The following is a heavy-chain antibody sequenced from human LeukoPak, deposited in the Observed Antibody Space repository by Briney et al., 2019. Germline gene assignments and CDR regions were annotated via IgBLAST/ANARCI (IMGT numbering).Heavy chain of an antibody. CDR1: GFTCTEAW. CDR2: IKSKTDAGST. Sequence: KPGGSLRLSCVASGFTCTEAWMSWVRQSPGKGLEWVGRIKSKTDAGSTDYAAPVKGRFTISWDDSKDTVYLQMKSLKTEDTAVYYCAAGCGQSDFDYWGQGTLITVSS. J-gene: IGHJ4*02. D-gene: IGHD2-21*01. CDR3: AAGCGQSDFDY. V-gene: IGHV3-15*01.